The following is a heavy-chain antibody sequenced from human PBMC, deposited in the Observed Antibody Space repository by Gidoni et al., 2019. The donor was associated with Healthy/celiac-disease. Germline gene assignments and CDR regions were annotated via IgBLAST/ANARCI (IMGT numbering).Heavy chain of an antibody. J-gene: IGHJ4*02. Sequence: WVAVISYDGSNKYYADSVKGRFTISRDNSKNTLYLQMNSLRAEDTAVYYCAREGSGSSLDYWGQGTLVTVSS. D-gene: IGHD1-26*01. CDR3: AREGSGSSLDY. V-gene: IGHV3-30-3*01. CDR2: ISYDGSNK.